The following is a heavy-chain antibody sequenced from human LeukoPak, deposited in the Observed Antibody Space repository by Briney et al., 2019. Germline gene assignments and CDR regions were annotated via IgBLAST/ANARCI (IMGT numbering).Heavy chain of an antibody. D-gene: IGHD1-1*01. CDR3: ARTLEPPYVYFDY. CDR1: GYTFTSYD. V-gene: IGHV1-2*02. J-gene: IGHJ4*02. CDR2: INPNSGGT. Sequence: ASVKVSCKASGYTFTSYDINWVRQAPGQGLEWMGWINPNSGGTNYAQKFQGRVTMTRDTSISTAYMELSRLRSDDTAVYYCARTLEPPYVYFDYWGQGTLVTVSS.